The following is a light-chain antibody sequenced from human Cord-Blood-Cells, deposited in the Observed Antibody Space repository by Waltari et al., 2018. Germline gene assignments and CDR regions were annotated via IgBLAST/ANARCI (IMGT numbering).Light chain of an antibody. CDR3: SSYAGSNNLV. J-gene: IGLJ2*01. CDR1: SSDVGGYNY. CDR2: EVG. Sequence: QSALTQPPSASGSPGQSVTISCPGTSSDVGGYNYVSWYQQHPGKAPKLMFYEVGKWPSGVPDRFSGSKSGNPASLTVSGLQAEDEADYYCSSYAGSNNLVFGGGTKLTVL. V-gene: IGLV2-8*01.